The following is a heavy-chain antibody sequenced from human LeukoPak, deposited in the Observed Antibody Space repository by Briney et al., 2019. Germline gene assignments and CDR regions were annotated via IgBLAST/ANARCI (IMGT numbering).Heavy chain of an antibody. Sequence: GGSLRLSCAASGFTFSNFLMHWVRQAPGKGLEWVAVISYDGSDKNYGDSVKGRFTISRDNSKNTLYLQMDSLRTEGTAVYYCARGSGRIAAGGSEHYWGQGTLVTVSS. CDR1: GFTFSNFL. D-gene: IGHD6-13*01. J-gene: IGHJ4*02. V-gene: IGHV3-30-3*01. CDR2: ISYDGSDK. CDR3: ARGSGRIAAGGSEHY.